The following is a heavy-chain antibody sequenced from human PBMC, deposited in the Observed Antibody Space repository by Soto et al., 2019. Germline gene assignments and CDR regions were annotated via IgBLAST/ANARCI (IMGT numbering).Heavy chain of an antibody. Sequence: QVQLVQSGAEVKKPGSSVKVSCKASGGTFSSYAISWVRQAPGQGLEWMGGIIPIFGTANYAQKFQGRVTITADESTSTDYMELSSLRSEDTAVYYCARDPSSSSWRTLDYWGQGTLFTVSS. D-gene: IGHD6-13*01. J-gene: IGHJ4*02. V-gene: IGHV1-69*01. CDR1: GGTFSSYA. CDR3: ARDPSSSSWRTLDY. CDR2: IIPIFGTA.